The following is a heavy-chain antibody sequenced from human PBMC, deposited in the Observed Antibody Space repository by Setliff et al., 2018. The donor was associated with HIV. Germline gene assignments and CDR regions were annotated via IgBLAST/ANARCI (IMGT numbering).Heavy chain of an antibody. J-gene: IGHJ4*02. Sequence: HPGGSLRLSCAASGFTFSSYGMRWVRQAPGKGLEWVAFIRYDGSNKYYADSVKGRFTISRDNSKNTLYLQMNSLRAEDTAVYYCAKDRYYDSSGSPFDYWGQGTLVTVSS. CDR3: AKDRYYDSSGSPFDY. D-gene: IGHD3-22*01. CDR2: IRYDGSNK. CDR1: GFTFSSYG. V-gene: IGHV3-30*02.